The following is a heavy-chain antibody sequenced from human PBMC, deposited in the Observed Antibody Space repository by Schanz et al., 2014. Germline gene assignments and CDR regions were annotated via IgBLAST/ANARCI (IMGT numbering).Heavy chain of an antibody. Sequence: EVQLLESGGGLVQPGGSLRLSCLASGFAFSSYGMNWLRQAPGKGLEWVSAISGSGGSTYYADSVKGRFTISRDNSKNTLYLQMNSLRAEDTAIYYCAKDAPYPFDLWGRGTLSTVSS. V-gene: IGHV3-23*01. J-gene: IGHJ2*01. CDR3: AKDAPYPFDL. CDR2: ISGSGGST. CDR1: GFAFSSYG.